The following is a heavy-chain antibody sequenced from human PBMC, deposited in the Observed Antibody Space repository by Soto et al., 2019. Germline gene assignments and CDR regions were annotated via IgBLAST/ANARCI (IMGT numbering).Heavy chain of an antibody. Sequence: ASVKVSCKASGYTFTSYYMHWVRQAPGQGLEWMGIINPSGGSTSYAQKFQGRVTMTRETSTSTVYMELSSLRSEDTAVYYCAREYGDEYSSSFSFGNWFDPWGQGTLVTVSS. V-gene: IGHV1-46*01. CDR2: INPSGGST. CDR1: GYTFTSYY. CDR3: AREYGDEYSSSFSFGNWFDP. J-gene: IGHJ5*02. D-gene: IGHD6-6*01.